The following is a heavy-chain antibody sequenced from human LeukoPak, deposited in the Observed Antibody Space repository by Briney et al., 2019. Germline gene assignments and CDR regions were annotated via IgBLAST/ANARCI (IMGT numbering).Heavy chain of an antibody. CDR1: GFTFSSYG. CDR2: ISGSGGIT. D-gene: IGHD3-22*01. V-gene: IGHV3-23*01. Sequence: PGGSLRLSCAASGFTFSSYGMSWVRQAPGKGLEWVSGISGSGGITHYADSVRGRFTISRDNSKNTLYLQMNSLRAEDTAVYYCAKDPTDFDSSGQTYFDYWDQGSLVTVSS. CDR3: AKDPTDFDSSGQTYFDY. J-gene: IGHJ4*02.